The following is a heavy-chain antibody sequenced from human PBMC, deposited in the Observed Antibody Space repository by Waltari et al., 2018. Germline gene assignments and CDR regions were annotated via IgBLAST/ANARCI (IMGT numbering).Heavy chain of an antibody. CDR2: TYDRSKWFN. CDR3: ARLKIAARRVPYFDD. D-gene: IGHD6-6*01. Sequence: QVQLQQSGPRLVKPSQTLSLTCAISGDSVPSNRAAWNWIRLSPSRGLEGLGRTYDRSKWFNDYAVSMKSRITINPDTSKNQVSLQLNSVTPEDTAVYYCARLKIAARRVPYFDDWGQGTLVTVSS. V-gene: IGHV6-1*01. CDR1: GDSVPSNRAA. J-gene: IGHJ4*02.